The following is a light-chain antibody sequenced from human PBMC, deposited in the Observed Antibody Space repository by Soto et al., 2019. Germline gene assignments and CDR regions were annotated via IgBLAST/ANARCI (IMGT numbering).Light chain of an antibody. J-gene: IGLJ2*01. V-gene: IGLV7-46*01. CDR3: MLSYSGAYVV. CDR2: DTS. CDR1: TGAVTSGHY. Sequence: QAVVTQGPSLTVSPGGTVTLTCGSSTGAVTSGHYPYWFQQKPGQAPRTLIYDTSNRQSWTPARFSGSLLGGKAALTLSGAQPEDEGDYYCMLSYSGAYVVFGAGTKLTVL.